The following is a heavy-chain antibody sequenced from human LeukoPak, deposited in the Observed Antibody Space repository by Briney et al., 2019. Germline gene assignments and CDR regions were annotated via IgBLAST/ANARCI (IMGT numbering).Heavy chain of an antibody. Sequence: ASVKVSCKASGYTFTSYGISWVRQAPGQGLEWMGWISAYNGNTNYAQKLRGRVTMTTDTSTSTAYMELRSLRSDDTAVYYCARGGECSGGSCYFVGLNVWGQGTTVTVSS. J-gene: IGHJ6*02. CDR1: GYTFTSYG. CDR2: ISAYNGNT. D-gene: IGHD2-15*01. V-gene: IGHV1-18*01. CDR3: ARGGECSGGSCYFVGLNV.